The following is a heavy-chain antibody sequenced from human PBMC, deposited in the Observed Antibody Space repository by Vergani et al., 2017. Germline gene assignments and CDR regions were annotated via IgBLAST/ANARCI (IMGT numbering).Heavy chain of an antibody. Sequence: QVQLVQSGAEVKKPGASVKVSCKASGYTFTSYGISWVRQAPGQGLEWMGWISAYNGNTNYAQKLQGRVTMTTETSTSKAYMELMSLRSDDRAVYYCARDVVVVAAENYYYYYGMDVWGQGTTVTVSS. D-gene: IGHD2-15*01. CDR2: ISAYNGNT. CDR3: ARDVVVVAAENYYYYYGMDV. J-gene: IGHJ6*02. CDR1: GYTFTSYG. V-gene: IGHV1-18*01.